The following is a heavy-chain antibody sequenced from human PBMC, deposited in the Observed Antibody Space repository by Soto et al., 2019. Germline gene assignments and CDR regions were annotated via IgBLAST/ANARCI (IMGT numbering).Heavy chain of an antibody. J-gene: IGHJ4*02. V-gene: IGHV1-69*13. Sequence: SVKVSCKASGGTFSSYAISWVRQAPGQGLEWMGGIIPIFGTANYAQKFQGRVTITADESTSTAYMELSSLRSEDTAVYYCARSTCSSTSCFTCDYWGQGTLVTVSS. CDR1: GGTFSSYA. CDR2: IIPIFGTA. D-gene: IGHD2-2*01. CDR3: ARSTCSSTSCFTCDY.